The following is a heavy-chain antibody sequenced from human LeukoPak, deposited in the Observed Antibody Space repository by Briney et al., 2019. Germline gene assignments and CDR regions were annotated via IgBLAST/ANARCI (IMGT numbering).Heavy chain of an antibody. D-gene: IGHD4-23*01. J-gene: IGHJ4*02. Sequence: GGSLRLSCSASGFTFRDYLMMWVRQAPGKWLEWVGNINQDLSETNYVDSVKGRFTISRDNAKSSLYLQMNSLRAEDTAIYYCATDRKVGTWDNRFDYWGQGTLVTVSS. CDR3: ATDRKVGTWDNRFDY. CDR2: INQDLSET. CDR1: GFTFRDYL. V-gene: IGHV3-7*01.